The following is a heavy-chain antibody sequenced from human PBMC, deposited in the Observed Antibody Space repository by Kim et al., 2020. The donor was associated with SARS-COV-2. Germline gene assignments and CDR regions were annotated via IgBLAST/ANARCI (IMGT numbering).Heavy chain of an antibody. Sequence: SETLSLTCAVYGGSFSGYYWSWIRQPPGKGLEWIGEINHSGSTNYNPSLKSRVTISVDTSKNQFSLKLSSVTAADTAVYYCALTTVTTGAHDYWGQGTLVTVSS. V-gene: IGHV4-34*01. J-gene: IGHJ4*02. CDR2: INHSGST. CDR3: ALTTVTTGAHDY. D-gene: IGHD4-17*01. CDR1: GGSFSGYY.